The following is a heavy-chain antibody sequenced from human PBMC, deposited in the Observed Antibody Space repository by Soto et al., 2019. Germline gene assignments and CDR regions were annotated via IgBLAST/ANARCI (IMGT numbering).Heavy chain of an antibody. CDR1: GYTFTNYD. J-gene: IGHJ6*02. V-gene: IGHV1-8*01. Sequence: QVHLVQSGAEVKQPGASVRVSCKASGYTFTNYDITWVRQATGQGLEWMGWMNPDSENTGSPQKFQGRVTMTVNTSINTAYMELTSVRSEDTAVYYCTRAQFEFGSYFGLDVWGQGTTVTVSS. D-gene: IGHD3-10*01. CDR2: MNPDSENT. CDR3: TRAQFEFGSYFGLDV.